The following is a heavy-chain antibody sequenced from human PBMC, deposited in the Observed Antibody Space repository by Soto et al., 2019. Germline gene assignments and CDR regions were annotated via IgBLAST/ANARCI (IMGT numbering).Heavy chain of an antibody. Sequence: EVHLLESGGGLVQPGESLRLSCETSGFTFSNCVMTWVRQPPGKGLEWVSVITTNGHTDYADSVKGRFTISRDNSKNTVYLKMNSLRADDTAAYYCSKGLLNGRWDAAGCGQGTLVTVSS. CDR2: ITTNGHT. CDR3: SKGLLNGRWDAAG. J-gene: IGHJ4*02. CDR1: GFTFSNCV. D-gene: IGHD1-26*01. V-gene: IGHV3-23*01.